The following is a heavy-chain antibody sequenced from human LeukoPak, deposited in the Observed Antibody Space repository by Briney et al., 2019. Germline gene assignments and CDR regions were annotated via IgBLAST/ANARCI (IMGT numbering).Heavy chain of an antibody. CDR3: ARLYGSGDY. Sequence: GGSLRLSCAASGFTFSTYWMSWVRQAPGKGLEWVSVIYSGGSTYYADSVKGRFTISRDNSKNTLYLQMNSLRAEDTAVYYCARLYGSGDYWGQGTLVTVSS. V-gene: IGHV3-66*01. CDR1: GFTFSTYW. CDR2: IYSGGST. D-gene: IGHD3-10*01. J-gene: IGHJ4*02.